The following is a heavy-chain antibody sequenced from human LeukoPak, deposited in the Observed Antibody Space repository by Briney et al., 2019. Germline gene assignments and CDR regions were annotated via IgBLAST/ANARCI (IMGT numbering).Heavy chain of an antibody. J-gene: IGHJ4*02. V-gene: IGHV4-34*01. CDR2: INHSGST. D-gene: IGHD2-15*01. CDR3: AREIVATISGFDY. CDR1: GGSFSGYY. Sequence: SETLSLTCAVYGGSFSGYYWSWLGQPPGKGLEWIGEINHSGSTNYNPSLKSRVTISVDTSKNQFSLKLSSVTAADTAVYYCAREIVATISGFDYWGQGTLVTVSS.